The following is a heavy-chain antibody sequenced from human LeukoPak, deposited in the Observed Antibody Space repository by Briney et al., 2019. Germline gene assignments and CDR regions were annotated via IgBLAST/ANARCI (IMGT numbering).Heavy chain of an antibody. CDR1: GFSFSSQG. V-gene: IGHV3-30*03. J-gene: IGHJ1*01. Sequence: PGGSLRLACAGSGFSFSSQGIHWVGQAPGEGLKGVAVISIDGVYKYADSVKGRFIISRDNSKNTLYLQMNSLRRDDTAVYYCRLGPTRGEYFQHWGQGTLVTVSS. CDR3: RLGPTRGEYFQH. D-gene: IGHD1-26*01. CDR2: ISIDGVY.